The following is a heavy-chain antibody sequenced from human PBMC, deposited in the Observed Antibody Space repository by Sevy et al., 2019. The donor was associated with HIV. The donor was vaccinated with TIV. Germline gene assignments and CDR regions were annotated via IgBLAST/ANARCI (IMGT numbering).Heavy chain of an antibody. V-gene: IGHV3-30*18. Sequence: GGSLSLSCAASGFTFSSYGMHWVRQAPGKGLEWVVVISYDGSNKYYADSVKGRFTISRDNSKNTLYLQTNSLRAEDTAVYYCAKDKVSSSSWYGMDVWGQGTTVTVSS. J-gene: IGHJ6*02. D-gene: IGHD6-13*01. CDR2: ISYDGSNK. CDR3: AKDKVSSSSWYGMDV. CDR1: GFTFSSYG.